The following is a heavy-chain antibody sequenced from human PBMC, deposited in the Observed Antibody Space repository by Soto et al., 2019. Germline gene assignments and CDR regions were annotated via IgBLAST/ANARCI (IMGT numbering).Heavy chain of an antibody. Sequence: SETLSLTCAVYGGSFSGHSWTWIRQSPGKGLEWIGDINHSGRVNYSPSLKSRVTISLDTSKNQFSLTLSAVTAADTAMYYCSTRAYDANGYYRFDPWGQGTLVTVSS. CDR3: STRAYDANGYYRFDP. V-gene: IGHV4-34*01. CDR1: GGSFSGHS. CDR2: INHSGRV. J-gene: IGHJ5*01. D-gene: IGHD3-22*01.